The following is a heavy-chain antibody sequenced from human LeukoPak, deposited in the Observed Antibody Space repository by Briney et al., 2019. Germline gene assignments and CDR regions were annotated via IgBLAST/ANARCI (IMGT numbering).Heavy chain of an antibody. Sequence: GGSLRLSCAASGFTFSSYAMSWVRQAPGKGLEWVSVISGSGDSTYYADSVKGRSTISRDDSKDTLYLQMNSLRAEDTAVYYCAKETTYSFVDYWGQGTLVTVSS. V-gene: IGHV3-23*01. CDR2: ISGSGDST. J-gene: IGHJ4*02. CDR1: GFTFSSYA. CDR3: AKETTYSFVDY. D-gene: IGHD1-1*01.